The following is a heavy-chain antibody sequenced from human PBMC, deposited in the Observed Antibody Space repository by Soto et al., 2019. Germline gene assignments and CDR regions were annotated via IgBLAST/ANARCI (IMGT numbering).Heavy chain of an antibody. CDR3: ARALVGSTVEGFEI. J-gene: IGHJ3*02. CDR2: IYYTGGT. D-gene: IGHD1-26*01. Sequence: QVQLQESGPGLVKPSQTLSLTCTVSGGSISSDGSYWSWIRQHPGKDLEWIAYIYYTGGTYTNPSLTSRVTISADTSKTQFSLKLKSVTAADTAVYFCARALVGSTVEGFEIWGQGTLVTVSS. CDR1: GGSISSDGSY. V-gene: IGHV4-31*03.